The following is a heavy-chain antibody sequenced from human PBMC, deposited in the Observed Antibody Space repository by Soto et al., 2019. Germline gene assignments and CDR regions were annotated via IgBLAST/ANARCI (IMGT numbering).Heavy chain of an antibody. J-gene: IGHJ4*02. Sequence: GASVKVSCKASGYTFTSYGISWVRQAPGQGLERMGWISAYNGNTNYAQKLQGRVTMTTDTPTSTAYMELRSLRSDDTAVYYFARSIIVLMVYAAPYYFDYWGQGTLVTVSS. V-gene: IGHV1-18*01. CDR3: ARSIIVLMVYAAPYYFDY. CDR2: ISAYNGNT. D-gene: IGHD2-8*01. CDR1: GYTFTSYG.